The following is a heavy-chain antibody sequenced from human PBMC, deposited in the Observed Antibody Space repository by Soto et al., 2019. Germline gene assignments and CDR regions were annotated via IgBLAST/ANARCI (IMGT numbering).Heavy chain of an antibody. V-gene: IGHV4-4*02. CDR1: GGSISNSNW. Sequence: TSETQSVTCAVSGGSISNSNWRSWVRQPPGKGLEWIGEIYHSGSTNYNPSLKSRVTISVDKSKNQFSLKLSSVTAADTAVYYCARAMESYRYRWFDPWGQGTLVTVSS. CDR3: ARAMESYRYRWFDP. D-gene: IGHD2-2*02. CDR2: IYHSGST. J-gene: IGHJ5*02.